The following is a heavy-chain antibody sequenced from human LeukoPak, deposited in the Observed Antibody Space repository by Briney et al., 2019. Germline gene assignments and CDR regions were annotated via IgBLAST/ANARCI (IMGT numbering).Heavy chain of an antibody. V-gene: IGHV3-30*02. Sequence: PGGSVRLSCAASGFTLSSYGMHWVREARGKGLEWGAFIRYDGSNKYYADSVEGRFTICRDNSKNTLYLQMNSLKAEDTAVYYCAKDQAILEWLLRGYMDVWGKGTTVTVSS. CDR2: IRYDGSNK. CDR3: AKDQAILEWLLRGYMDV. D-gene: IGHD3-3*01. CDR1: GFTLSSYG. J-gene: IGHJ6*03.